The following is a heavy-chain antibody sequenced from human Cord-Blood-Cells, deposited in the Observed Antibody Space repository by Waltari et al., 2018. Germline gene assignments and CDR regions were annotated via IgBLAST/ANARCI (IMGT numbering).Heavy chain of an antibody. CDR2: INHSGST. D-gene: IGHD6-19*01. V-gene: IGHV4-34*01. Sequence: QVQLQQWGAGLLKPSETLSLTCAVYGGSFSGYYWSWIRQPPGKGLEWIGEINHSGSTNYNPCLKSRVTISVDTSKNQFSLKLSSVTAADTAVYYCARGRRIAVAGNFDYWGQGTLVTVSS. J-gene: IGHJ4*02. CDR1: GGSFSGYY. CDR3: ARGRRIAVAGNFDY.